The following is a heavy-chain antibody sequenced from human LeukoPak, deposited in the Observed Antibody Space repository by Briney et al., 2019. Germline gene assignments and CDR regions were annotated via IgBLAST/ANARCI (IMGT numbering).Heavy chain of an antibody. D-gene: IGHD3-22*01. CDR1: GYTFTSYA. CDR2: VSAYNGAT. V-gene: IGHV1-18*01. CDR3: ARVDLYYDSSGYSQAANDY. Sequence: ASVKVSCKASGYTFTSYAMHWVRQAPGQGLEWMGWVSAYNGATNYAQSFQGRVTMTTDTSTSTAYMELRSLRSDDTALYYCARVDLYYDSSGYSQAANDYWGQGTLVTVSS. J-gene: IGHJ4*02.